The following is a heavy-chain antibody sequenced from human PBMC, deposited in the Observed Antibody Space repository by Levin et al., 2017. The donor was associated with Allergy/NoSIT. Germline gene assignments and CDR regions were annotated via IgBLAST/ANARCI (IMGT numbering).Heavy chain of an antibody. D-gene: IGHD6-13*01. CDR3: AKAGRSWYIEIDH. Sequence: GESLKISCAASGFTFSTYAMSWVRQAPGKGLEWVSVISAGGGNTNYPESVKGRFTISRDNSKDTLYPQMNSPTAEDTAVYYCAKAGRSWYIEIDHWGQGALVTVSS. J-gene: IGHJ4*02. V-gene: IGHV3-23*01. CDR2: ISAGGGNT. CDR1: GFTFSTYA.